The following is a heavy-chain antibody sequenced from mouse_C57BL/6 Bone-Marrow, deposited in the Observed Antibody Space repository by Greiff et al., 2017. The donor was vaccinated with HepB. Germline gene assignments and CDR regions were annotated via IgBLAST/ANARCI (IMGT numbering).Heavy chain of an antibody. CDR3: ARPDWDDYFDY. V-gene: IGHV5-17*01. Sequence: EVMLVESGGGLVKPGGSLKLSCAASGFTFSDYGMHWVRQAPEKGLEWVAYISSGSSTIDYADTVKGRCTMSRDNATNTLFLQMTSLRSEDTAMYYCARPDWDDYFDYWGQGTTLTVSS. CDR2: ISSGSSTI. D-gene: IGHD4-1*01. J-gene: IGHJ2*01. CDR1: GFTFSDYG.